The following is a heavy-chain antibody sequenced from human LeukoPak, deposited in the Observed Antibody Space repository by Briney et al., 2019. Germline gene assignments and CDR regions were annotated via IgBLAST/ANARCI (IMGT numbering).Heavy chain of an antibody. CDR1: GGSIGSGSYS. CDR2: IHHRGNT. J-gene: IGHJ2*01. D-gene: IGHD3-10*01. Sequence: PSQTLCLTCVVSGGSIGSGSYSWSWIRQPPGKGLEWIGHIHHRGNTYYNPPLRSRVTISVDRSKSHFSLRLNSVTAADTAVYYCARVGFFGSGRPSYFDLWGRGTPVTVSS. V-gene: IGHV4-30-2*01. CDR3: ARVGFFGSGRPSYFDL.